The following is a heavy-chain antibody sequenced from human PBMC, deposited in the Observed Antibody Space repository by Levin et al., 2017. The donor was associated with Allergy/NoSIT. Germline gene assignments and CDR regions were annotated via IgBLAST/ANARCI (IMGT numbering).Heavy chain of an antibody. D-gene: IGHD3-3*01. CDR1: GGSFSGYY. CDR2: INHSGST. J-gene: IGHJ6*03. Sequence: SETLSLTCAVYGGSFSGYYWSWIRQPPGKGLEWIGEINHSGSTNYNPSLKSRVTISVDTSKNQFSLKLSSVTAADTAVYYCARGLDDFWSGFDLDLYYYYMDVWGKGTTVTVSS. V-gene: IGHV4-34*01. CDR3: ARGLDDFWSGFDLDLYYYYMDV.